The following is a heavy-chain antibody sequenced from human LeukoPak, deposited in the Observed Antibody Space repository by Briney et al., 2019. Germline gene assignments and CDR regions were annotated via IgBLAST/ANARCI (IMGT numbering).Heavy chain of an antibody. Sequence: GGSLRLSCAASGFTFSSYWMSWVRQAPGKGLEWVANIKQDGSEKYYVDSVKGRFTISRDNAKNSLYLQMNSLRVEDTAVYYCAKAHDDWNYVYFRHWGQGTLVTVSS. CDR2: IKQDGSEK. V-gene: IGHV3-7*03. CDR3: AKAHDDWNYVYFRH. J-gene: IGHJ1*01. D-gene: IGHD1-7*01. CDR1: GFTFSSYW.